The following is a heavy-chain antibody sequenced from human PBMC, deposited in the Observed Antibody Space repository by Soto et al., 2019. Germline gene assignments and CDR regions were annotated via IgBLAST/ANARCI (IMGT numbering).Heavy chain of an antibody. CDR1: GGTFSSYA. CDR2: IIPISGTA. CDR3: ARSQGSSTSLEIYYYYYYGMDV. J-gene: IGHJ6*02. Sequence: QVQLVQSGAEVQKPGSSVKVSCKASGGTFSSYAISWVRQAPGQGLEWMGGIIPISGTANYAQKFQGRVTITADESTITVYMELSSLRSEDTAVYFCARSQGSSTSLEIYYYYYYGMDVWGQGTTVTVSS. D-gene: IGHD2-2*01. V-gene: IGHV1-69*01.